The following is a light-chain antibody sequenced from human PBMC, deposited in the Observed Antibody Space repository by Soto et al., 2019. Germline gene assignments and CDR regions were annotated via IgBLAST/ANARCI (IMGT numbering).Light chain of an antibody. CDR1: QSIDMY. V-gene: IGKV1-5*03. CDR3: QQYNFLWT. Sequence: DIQMTQSPSTLSASIGDTVTITCRASQSIDMYLAWYQQKPGKAPKLLVSKASTLETGVPSQFSGGGSGTEFTLTISSLQPDDFATYYCQQYNFLWTFGQGTKMEI. CDR2: KAS. J-gene: IGKJ1*01.